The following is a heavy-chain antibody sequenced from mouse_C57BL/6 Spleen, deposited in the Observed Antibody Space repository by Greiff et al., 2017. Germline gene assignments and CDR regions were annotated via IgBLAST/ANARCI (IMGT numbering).Heavy chain of an antibody. V-gene: IGHV2-2*01. Sequence: VQLQESGPGLVQPSQSLSITCTVSGFSLTSYGVHWVRQSPGKGLEWLGMIWSGGSTDYNAALISRLSISKDNYKSHVFFKVNSLQADDTAIYYCARSRYYDWYFDVWGTGTTVTVSS. CDR2: IWSGGST. CDR1: GFSLTSYG. J-gene: IGHJ1*03. D-gene: IGHD1-1*01. CDR3: ARSRYYDWYFDV.